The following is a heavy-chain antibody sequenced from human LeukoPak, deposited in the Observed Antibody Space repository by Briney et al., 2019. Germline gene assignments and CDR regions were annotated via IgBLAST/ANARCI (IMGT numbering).Heavy chain of an antibody. D-gene: IGHD3-22*01. Sequence: GGSLRLSCAASGLIFSSYAMSWVRQAPGKGLEWVSSISGSGDRTNYADSVKGRFTISRDNSKNTLYPQMNSLRAEDTAVYYCANYYDSSGYYGGAFDIWGQGTMVTVSS. CDR2: ISGSGDRT. V-gene: IGHV3-23*01. J-gene: IGHJ3*02. CDR3: ANYYDSSGYYGGAFDI. CDR1: GLIFSSYA.